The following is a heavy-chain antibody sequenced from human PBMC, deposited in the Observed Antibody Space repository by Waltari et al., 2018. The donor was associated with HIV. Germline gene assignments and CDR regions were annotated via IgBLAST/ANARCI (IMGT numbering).Heavy chain of an antibody. CDR2: IYYTGST. J-gene: IGHJ4*02. V-gene: IGHV4-61*01. Sequence: QVQLQESGPGLVKPSETLSLTCTVSGGSVSSENYYWTWIRQPPGKGLEWVGYIYYTGSTTRSPSLQSRATISLDTSKNQFSLRLTSVTAADTAVYYCARATYSSGCHDSWGQGTLVTVSS. CDR3: ARATYSSGCHDS. D-gene: IGHD6-19*01. CDR1: GGSVSSENYY.